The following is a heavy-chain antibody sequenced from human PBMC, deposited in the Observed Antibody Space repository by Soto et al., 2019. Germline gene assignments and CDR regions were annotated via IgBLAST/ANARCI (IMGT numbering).Heavy chain of an antibody. D-gene: IGHD3-10*01. CDR1: GFTFSSYA. CDR2: ISGSGGST. J-gene: IGHJ3*02. CDR3: AKDLPFHYGSGSYYNRGAFDI. V-gene: IGHV3-23*01. Sequence: GGSLRLSCAASGFTFSSYAMSWVRQAPGKGLEWVSAISGSGGSTYYADAVKGRFTISRDNSKNTLYLQMNSLRAEDTAVYYCAKDLPFHYGSGSYYNRGAFDIWGQGTMVTVSS.